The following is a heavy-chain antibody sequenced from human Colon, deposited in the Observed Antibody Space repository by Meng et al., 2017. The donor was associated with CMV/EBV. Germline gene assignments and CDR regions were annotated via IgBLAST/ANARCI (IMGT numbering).Heavy chain of an antibody. J-gene: IGHJ4*02. Sequence: GGSLRLSCEASGFIFRNFEMNWVRQAPGEGLEWISYTSGSGSTTAYVDSVKGRFTISRDNAKNTLYLQMNSLIVEDTAVYYCARGHLRASDHGSWGQGTLVTVSS. CDR3: ARGHLRASDHGS. CDR1: GFIFRNFE. D-gene: IGHD5-24*01. V-gene: IGHV3-48*03. CDR2: TSGSGSTT.